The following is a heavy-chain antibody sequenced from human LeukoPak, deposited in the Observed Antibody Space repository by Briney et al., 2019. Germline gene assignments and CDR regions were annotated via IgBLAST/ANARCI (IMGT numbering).Heavy chain of an antibody. CDR1: GFTFSSYA. J-gene: IGHJ4*02. V-gene: IGHV3-23*01. D-gene: IGHD3-3*01. Sequence: GGSLRLSCAASGFTFSSYAMSWVRQAPGKGLEWVSAISGSGGSTYYADSVKGRFTISRDNSKNTLYLQMNSLRAEDTAVYYCAKVGFQYYDFWSGYYPPQYFDYWGQGTLVTVSS. CDR3: AKVGFQYYDFWSGYYPPQYFDY. CDR2: ISGSGGST.